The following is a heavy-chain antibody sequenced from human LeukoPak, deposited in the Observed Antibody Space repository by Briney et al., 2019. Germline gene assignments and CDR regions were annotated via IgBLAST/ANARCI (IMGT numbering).Heavy chain of an antibody. J-gene: IGHJ4*02. CDR3: ARREPGYSSGWYSLFDY. D-gene: IGHD6-19*01. V-gene: IGHV5-51*01. Sequence: GESLKISCKGSGYSFTSYWIGWVRQMPGKGLEWMGIIYPGDSDTRYSPSFQGQVTISADKSISTAYLQWSSLKASDTAMYYCARREPGYSSGWYSLFDYWGQGTLVTVSS. CDR1: GYSFTSYW. CDR2: IYPGDSDT.